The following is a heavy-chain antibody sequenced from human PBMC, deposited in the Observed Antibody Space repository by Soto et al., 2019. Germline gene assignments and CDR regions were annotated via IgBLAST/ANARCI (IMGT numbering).Heavy chain of an antibody. J-gene: IGHJ5*02. V-gene: IGHV4-31*02. CDR2: IYYSGST. Sequence: SETLSLTCTVSGGSISSGGYYWSWIRQHPVKGLEWIGYIYYSGSTYYNPSLKSRVTISVDTSKNQFSLKLSSVTAADTAVYYCARVDDVAVDGEGWFDPWGQGTLVTVSS. CDR3: ARVDDVAVDGEGWFDP. D-gene: IGHD6-19*01. CDR1: GGSISSGGYY.